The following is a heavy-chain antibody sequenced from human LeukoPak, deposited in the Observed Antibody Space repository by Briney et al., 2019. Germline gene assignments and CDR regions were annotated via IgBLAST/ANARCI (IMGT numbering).Heavy chain of an antibody. D-gene: IGHD3-10*01. Sequence: GGSLKLSCAASGFTFSNYNFYWVRQAPGKGLEWVSSISSTSSYIYYADSMKGRFTISRDNAKNSLYLQMNSLRAEDTAVYYCARALWSGPVYYGMDVRGQGTTVTVSS. CDR1: GFTFSNYN. CDR3: ARALWSGPVYYGMDV. V-gene: IGHV3-21*01. J-gene: IGHJ6*02. CDR2: ISSTSSYI.